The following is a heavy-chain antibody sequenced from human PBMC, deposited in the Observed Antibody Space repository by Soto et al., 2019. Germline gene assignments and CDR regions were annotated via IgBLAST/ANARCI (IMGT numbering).Heavy chain of an antibody. CDR1: GFSISSGYF. CDR2: IYHSGTT. Sequence: ETLSLACSVSGFSISSGYFWCWIRQPPGKGPEWLGSIYHSGTTYYNPSVKGRVTISVDTSKNQFSLKMSSVTAADTAVYYCARDSSGYYWFDPWGQGTPVTVSS. D-gene: IGHD3-22*01. CDR3: ARDSSGYYWFDP. V-gene: IGHV4-38-2*02. J-gene: IGHJ5*02.